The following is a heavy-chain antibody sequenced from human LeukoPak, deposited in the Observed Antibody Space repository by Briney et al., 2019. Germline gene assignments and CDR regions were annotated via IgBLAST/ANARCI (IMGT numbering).Heavy chain of an antibody. CDR3: ARPSDSSGYYYYYYMDV. V-gene: IGHV1-69*05. D-gene: IGHD3-22*01. J-gene: IGHJ6*03. CDR1: GGTFSSYA. CDR2: IIPIFGTA. Sequence: SVKVSCKASGGTFSSYAISWVRQAPGQGLEWMGGIIPIFGTANYAQKFQGRVTIITDESTSTAYMELSSLRSEDTAVYYCARPSDSSGYYYYYYMDVWGKGTTVTVSS.